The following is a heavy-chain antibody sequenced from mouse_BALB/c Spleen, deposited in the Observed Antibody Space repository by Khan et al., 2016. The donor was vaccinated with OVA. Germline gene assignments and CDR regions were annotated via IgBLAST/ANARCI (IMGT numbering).Heavy chain of an antibody. CDR3: TRSGYCAFAY. CDR1: GYTFTSYY. D-gene: IGHD1-1*01. Sequence: QVQLQQSGAELVKPGASVRLSCKASGYTFTSYYLYWVKQRPGHGLEWIGDINPSNGGTNFNENFKTKATLTVDKSSSTAYMQLSSLTSEDSAVYCCTRSGYCAFAYWGQGTLVTVSA. CDR2: INPSNGGT. V-gene: IGHV1S81*02. J-gene: IGHJ3*01.